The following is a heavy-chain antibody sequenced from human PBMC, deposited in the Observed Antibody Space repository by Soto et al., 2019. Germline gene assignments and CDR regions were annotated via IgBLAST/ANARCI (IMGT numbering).Heavy chain of an antibody. J-gene: IGHJ6*02. Sequence: GSLRLSCAASGFTFSSYSMNWVRQAPGKGLEWVSSISSSSSYIYYADSVKGRFTISRDNAKNSLYLQMNSLRAEDTAVYYCARHYDILTGYLNRKYYYYGMDVWGQGTTVTVSS. CDR1: GFTFSSYS. D-gene: IGHD3-9*01. CDR2: ISSSSSYI. CDR3: ARHYDILTGYLNRKYYYYGMDV. V-gene: IGHV3-21*01.